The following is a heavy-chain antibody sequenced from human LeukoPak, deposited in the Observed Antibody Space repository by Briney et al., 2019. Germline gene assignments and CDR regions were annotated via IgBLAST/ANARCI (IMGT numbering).Heavy chain of an antibody. V-gene: IGHV3-74*01. D-gene: IGHD3-9*01. Sequence: GGSLRLSCAASGFTFSSYWMHWVRQAPGQGLVWVSRINSDGRSTSYADSVKGRFTISRDNAKSTLYLQMNSLRAEDTAVYYCARPRNDILSGFHYYYGLDVWGQGTTVTVSS. J-gene: IGHJ6*02. CDR2: INSDGRST. CDR1: GFTFSSYW. CDR3: ARPRNDILSGFHYYYGLDV.